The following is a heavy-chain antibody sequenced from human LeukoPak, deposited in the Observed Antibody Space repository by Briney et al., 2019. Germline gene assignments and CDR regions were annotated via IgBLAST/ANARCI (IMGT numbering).Heavy chain of an antibody. CDR1: GFSFTAYS. CDR3: ARRFDS. Sequence: PGGSLRLSCAASGFSFTAYSMNWVRQAPGRGLEWISYIGPGGDIYYADSVTCRFTVSRDTAKNSLYLQMNGLRVEDTAVYYCARRFDSWGQGTLVTVSS. CDR2: IGPGGDI. V-gene: IGHV3-48*01. J-gene: IGHJ5*01.